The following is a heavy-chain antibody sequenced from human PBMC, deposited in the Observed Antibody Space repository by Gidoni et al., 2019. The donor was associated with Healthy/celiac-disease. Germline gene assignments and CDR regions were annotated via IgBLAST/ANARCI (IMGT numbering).Heavy chain of an antibody. CDR1: GGSFSGYY. D-gene: IGHD6-13*01. Sequence: QVQLPQWGAGLLKPSETLSLTCAVYGGSFSGYYWTWIRQPPWKGLEWIVEINNSGSTKYNPSLKSRVTISVDTSKIQFSLKLSSVTAADTAVYYCARGPSWFYGMDVWGQGTTVTVSS. CDR3: ARGPSWFYGMDV. J-gene: IGHJ6*02. V-gene: IGHV4-34*01. CDR2: INNSGST.